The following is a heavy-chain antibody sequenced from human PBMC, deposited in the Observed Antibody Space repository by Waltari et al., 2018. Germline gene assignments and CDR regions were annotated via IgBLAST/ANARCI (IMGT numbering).Heavy chain of an antibody. CDR2: IYPGDSDT. Sequence: EVQLVQSGAEVKKPGESLKISCKGSGYSFTSYWLGWVRQMPGKGLEWMGIIYPGDSDTRYSPSFQGQVTISADKSISTAYLQWSSLKASDTAMYYCARHYLWFGEPGAFDIWGQGTMVTVSS. V-gene: IGHV5-51*01. CDR3: ARHYLWFGEPGAFDI. J-gene: IGHJ3*02. D-gene: IGHD3-10*01. CDR1: GYSFTSYW.